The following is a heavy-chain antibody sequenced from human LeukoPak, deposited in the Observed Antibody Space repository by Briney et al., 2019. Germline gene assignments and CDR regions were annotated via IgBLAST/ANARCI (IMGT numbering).Heavy chain of an antibody. Sequence: GGSLRLSCAASGFTFSYHSMNWVRQAPGKGLEWVSAISGSGGSTYYADSVKGRFTISRDNSKNTLYLQMNSLRAEDTAVYYCAKEGAIAVAGTECDYWGQGTLVTVSS. CDR3: AKEGAIAVAGTECDY. J-gene: IGHJ4*02. D-gene: IGHD6-19*01. V-gene: IGHV3-23*01. CDR1: GFTFSYHS. CDR2: ISGSGGST.